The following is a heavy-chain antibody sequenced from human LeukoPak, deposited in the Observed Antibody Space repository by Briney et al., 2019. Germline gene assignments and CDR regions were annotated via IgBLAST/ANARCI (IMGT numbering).Heavy chain of an antibody. V-gene: IGHV3-53*01. CDR1: GFTVSSYY. CDR3: AREGGSSYSRPFDY. Sequence: QTGGSLRLSCAASGFTVSSYYMSWVRQAPGKGLEWVSVIYSGGTTYYADSVKGRFTISRDNSKNTLYLQMNSLRPEDTAVYYCAREGGSSYSRPFDYWGQGTQVTVSS. CDR2: IYSGGTT. J-gene: IGHJ4*02. D-gene: IGHD5-18*01.